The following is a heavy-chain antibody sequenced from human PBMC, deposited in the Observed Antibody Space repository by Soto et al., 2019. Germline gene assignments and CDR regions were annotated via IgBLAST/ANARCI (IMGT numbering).Heavy chain of an antibody. D-gene: IGHD3-3*01. CDR2: ISYDGRNK. J-gene: IGHJ4*02. CDR1: GFTFSSYA. Sequence: QVQLVESGGGVVQPGRSLRLSCAASGFTFSSYAMHWVRQAPGKGLEWVAVISYDGRNKYYADSVKGRFTISRDNSKNTLYLQMNSLRAEDTAVYYCARGGAIFGVVNPYYFDYWGQGTLVTVSS. CDR3: ARGGAIFGVVNPYYFDY. V-gene: IGHV3-30*04.